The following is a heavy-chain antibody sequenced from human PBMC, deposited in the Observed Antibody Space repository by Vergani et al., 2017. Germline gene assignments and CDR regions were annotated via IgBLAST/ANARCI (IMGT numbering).Heavy chain of an antibody. V-gene: IGHV1-8*02. CDR1: GGTFSSYT. Sequence: QVQLVQSGAEVKKPGSSVKVSCKASGGTFSSYTINWVRQATGQGLEWMGWMNPNSGNTGYAQKFQGRVTMTRNTSISTAYMELSSLRSEDTAVYYCARAQGGYDYGNWFDPWGQGTLVTVSS. CDR3: ARAQGGYDYGNWFDP. J-gene: IGHJ5*02. D-gene: IGHD5-12*01. CDR2: MNPNSGNT.